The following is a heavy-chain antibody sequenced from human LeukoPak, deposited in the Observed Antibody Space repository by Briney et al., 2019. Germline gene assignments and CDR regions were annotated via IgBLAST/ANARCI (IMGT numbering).Heavy chain of an antibody. D-gene: IGHD3-9*01. J-gene: IGHJ4*01. Sequence: GGSLRLSCAASGFTFSRYWMHWVRQAPGKGLMWVSRISPDGSTTLYADSVRGRFTMSRDNAKNLLFLQMNSLTDEDTAVYYCARDTLNGPFVTSLDYWGHGALVTVSP. CDR1: GFTFSRYW. V-gene: IGHV3-74*03. CDR3: ARDTLNGPFVTSLDY. CDR2: ISPDGSTT.